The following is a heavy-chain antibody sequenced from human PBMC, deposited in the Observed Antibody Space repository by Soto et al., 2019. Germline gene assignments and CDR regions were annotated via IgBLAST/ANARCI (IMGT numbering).Heavy chain of an antibody. J-gene: IGHJ4*02. V-gene: IGHV3-53*01. CDR3: ARLWGYPSPFEY. D-gene: IGHD3-16*02. CDR2: IYSGGST. Sequence: VGSLRLSCAASGFTVSSNYMSWVRQSPGKGLEWVSVIYSGGSTYYADSVKGRFTISRDNSKNTLYLQMNSLRAEDTAVYYCARLWGYPSPFEYWVQGTLLTGSS. CDR1: GFTVSSNY.